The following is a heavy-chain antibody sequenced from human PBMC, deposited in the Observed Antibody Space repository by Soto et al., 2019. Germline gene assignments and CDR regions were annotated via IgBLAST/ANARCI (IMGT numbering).Heavy chain of an antibody. CDR3: ARTPRAQMIVLEAATRFDY. D-gene: IGHD2-15*01. V-gene: IGHV1-18*04. J-gene: IGHJ4*02. CDR2: ISPYNGDT. CDR1: GYTFTTYG. Sequence: QVQLVQSGAEGKRPGASLKVSCKASGYTFTTYGFNWVRQAPGQGLEWMGWISPYNGDTNYAQNFQGRVTLTTDTSTSTAYMELRSLTTDDTDVYYCARTPRAQMIVLEAATRFDYWGQGTLVTVSS.